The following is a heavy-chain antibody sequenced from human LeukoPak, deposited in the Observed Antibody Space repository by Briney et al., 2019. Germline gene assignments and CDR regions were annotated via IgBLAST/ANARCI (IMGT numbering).Heavy chain of an antibody. J-gene: IGHJ6*02. Sequence: SETLSLTCAVYGGSFSGYYWSWIRQPPGKGLEWIWEINHSGSTNYNPSLKSRVTISVDTSKNQFSLKLSSVTAADTAVYYCASRAMVRGVPYYYGMDVWGQGTTVTVSS. CDR3: ASRAMVRGVPYYYGMDV. CDR1: GGSFSGYY. D-gene: IGHD3-10*01. V-gene: IGHV4-34*01. CDR2: INHSGST.